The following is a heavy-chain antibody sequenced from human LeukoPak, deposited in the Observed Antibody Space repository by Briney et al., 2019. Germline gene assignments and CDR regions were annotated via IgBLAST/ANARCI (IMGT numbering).Heavy chain of an antibody. CDR2: IYYDGST. CDR1: GGSISRSSFY. Sequence: SETLSLTCTVSGGSISRSSFYWGWIRQPPGKGLEWIGNIYYDGSTYYNPSLKSRVTISVDTSKSQFSLKLSSVTAADTAVYFCARDDAGELYDYVPYGMDVWGQGTTVTVSS. CDR3: ARDDAGELYDYVPYGMDV. V-gene: IGHV4-39*07. J-gene: IGHJ6*02. D-gene: IGHD3-16*01.